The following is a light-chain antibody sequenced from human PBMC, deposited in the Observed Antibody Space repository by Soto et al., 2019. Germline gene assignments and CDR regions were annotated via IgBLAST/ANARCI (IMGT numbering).Light chain of an antibody. CDR3: HQYYCTPQT. CDR1: QSVLLSSNNKNF. CDR2: CAS. J-gene: IGKJ1*01. Sequence: DIVMTQSPDSLAVSLGERATINCKSSQSVLLSSNNKNFLAWYQQKPGQPPKLLIYCASTGESGVPDRFSGRGSGKDFTLTISSLQAEYVAYYYCHQYYCTPQTFVQGTKIEIK. V-gene: IGKV4-1*01.